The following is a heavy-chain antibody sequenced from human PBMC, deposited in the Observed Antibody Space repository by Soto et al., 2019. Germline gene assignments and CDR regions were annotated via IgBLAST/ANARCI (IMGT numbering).Heavy chain of an antibody. CDR2: IYYSGTT. V-gene: IGHV4-59*08. CDR3: AKTANGWFSAFDI. Sequence: SETLSLTCTVSGGSIINYYWSWIRQPPGKGLEWIGYIYYSGTTSYNPSLRSRVTISVDTSKNQFSLKLSSVSAEDTAVYYCAKTANGWFSAFDIWGQGTMVTVSS. CDR1: GGSIINYY. J-gene: IGHJ3*02. D-gene: IGHD6-19*01.